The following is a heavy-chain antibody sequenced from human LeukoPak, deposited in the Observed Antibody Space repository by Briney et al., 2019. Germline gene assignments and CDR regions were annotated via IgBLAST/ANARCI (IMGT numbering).Heavy chain of an antibody. V-gene: IGHV4-61*02. D-gene: IGHD3-22*01. Sequence: SSQTLSLICTVSGGSIISGNLYWSWIRQPAGKGLEWIGRISTSGSTNYNPSLKSRVTISVDTSKNQFSLKLSSVTAADTAVYYCAGPYDSSGYYYNDAFDIWGQGTMVTVSS. J-gene: IGHJ3*02. CDR3: AGPYDSSGYYYNDAFDI. CDR2: ISTSGST. CDR1: GGSIISGNLY.